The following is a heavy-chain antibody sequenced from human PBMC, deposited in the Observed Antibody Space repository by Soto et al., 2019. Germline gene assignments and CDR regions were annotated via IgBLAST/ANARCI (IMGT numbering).Heavy chain of an antibody. V-gene: IGHV4-39*01. J-gene: IGHJ4*02. CDR1: GGSISSSSYY. CDR3: ARHALTNEYCSGGSCYESRRDDY. Sequence: SETLSLTCTVSGGSISSSSYYWGWIRQPPGKGLEWIGSIYYSGSTYYNPSLKSRVTISVDTSKNQFSLKLSSVTAADTAVYYCARHALTNEYCSGGSCYESRRDDYWGQGTLVTVSS. CDR2: IYYSGST. D-gene: IGHD2-15*01.